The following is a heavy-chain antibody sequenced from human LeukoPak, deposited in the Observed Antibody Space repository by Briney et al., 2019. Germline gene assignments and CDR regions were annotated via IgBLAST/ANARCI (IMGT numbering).Heavy chain of an antibody. D-gene: IGHD3-3*01. Sequence: SETLSLTCTVSGGSISSGGYYWSWIRQHPGKGLEWIGFIYYSGTTYYNPSLKSRVTISVDTSRNQFSLKLSSVTAADTAVYYCASAPTYYDFWSGYLYYFDYWGQGTLVTVSS. CDR1: GGSISSGGYY. CDR3: ASAPTYYDFWSGYLYYFDY. J-gene: IGHJ4*02. V-gene: IGHV4-39*01. CDR2: IYYSGTT.